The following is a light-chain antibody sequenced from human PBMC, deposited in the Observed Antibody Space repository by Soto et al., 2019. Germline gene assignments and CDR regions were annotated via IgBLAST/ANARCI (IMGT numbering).Light chain of an antibody. CDR3: QQFGSSPSYT. Sequence: EIVLTQSPGTLSLSPGERATLSCRASQSVSSSYLAWYQQKPGQAPRLLIYGSSSRATGIPARFSGSGSGTDFTLTISRREPEDFAVYYCQQFGSSPSYTFGQGTKLEIK. CDR2: GSS. J-gene: IGKJ2*01. V-gene: IGKV3-20*01. CDR1: QSVSSSY.